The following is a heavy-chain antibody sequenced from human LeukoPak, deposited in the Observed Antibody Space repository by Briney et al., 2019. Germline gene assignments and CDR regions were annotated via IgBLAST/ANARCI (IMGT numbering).Heavy chain of an antibody. CDR2: ISAYNGNT. CDR1: GHTFTGYY. Sequence: ASVKVSCKASGHTFTGYYVYWVRQAPGQGLEWMGWISAYNGNTNYAQKLQGRVTMTTDTSTSTAYMELRSLRSDDTAVYYCARLGYDSSGYYGWFDPWGQGTLVTVSS. D-gene: IGHD3-22*01. J-gene: IGHJ5*02. CDR3: ARLGYDSSGYYGWFDP. V-gene: IGHV1-18*04.